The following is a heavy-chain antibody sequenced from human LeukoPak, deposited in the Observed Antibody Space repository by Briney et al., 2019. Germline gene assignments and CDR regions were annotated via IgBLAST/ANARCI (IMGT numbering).Heavy chain of an antibody. CDR2: ISYDGRNH. D-gene: IGHD2-15*01. CDR3: ARDGGSATPFDY. V-gene: IGHV3-30*03. CDR1: GFKFSTYG. Sequence: GGSLRLSCVASGFKFSTYGMHWVRQPPGKGLEWVAVISYDGRNHSYADAVKGRFTISRDNSKNTQYLQMNSLRADDTAMYYCARDGGSATPFDYWGQGTLVTVSS. J-gene: IGHJ4*02.